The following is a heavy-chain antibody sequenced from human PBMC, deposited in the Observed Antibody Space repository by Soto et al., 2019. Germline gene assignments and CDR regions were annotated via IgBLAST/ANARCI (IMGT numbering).Heavy chain of an antibody. Sequence: LSLTCTVSGGSISSGGYYWSWIRQHPGKGLEWIGYIYYSGSTYYKSSLKSRVTISVDTSKNQFSLKLSSVTAADTAVYYCARLRDFWSGYPFDYWGQGTPVTVSS. D-gene: IGHD3-3*01. V-gene: IGHV4-31*03. CDR3: ARLRDFWSGYPFDY. CDR2: IYYSGST. CDR1: GGSISSGGYY. J-gene: IGHJ4*02.